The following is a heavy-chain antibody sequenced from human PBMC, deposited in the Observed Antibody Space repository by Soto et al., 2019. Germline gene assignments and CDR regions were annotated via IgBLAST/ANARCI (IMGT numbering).Heavy chain of an antibody. CDR3: PRAPGSRWYVFGYFDY. CDR2: ISAYNGNT. V-gene: IGHV1-18*01. CDR1: GYTFTSYG. J-gene: IGHJ4*02. Sequence: QVQLVQSGAEVKKPGASVKVSCKASGYTFTSYGISWVRQAPGQGLEWMGWISAYNGNTNYAQKLQGRVTMTTDTSTSKADMELRRLRSDDTAVYYCPRAPGSRWYVFGYFDYWGQGTLVTVSS. D-gene: IGHD6-13*01.